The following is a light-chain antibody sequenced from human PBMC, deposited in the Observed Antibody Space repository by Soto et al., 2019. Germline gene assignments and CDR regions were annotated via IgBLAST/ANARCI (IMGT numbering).Light chain of an antibody. CDR3: STWDDSLNSWV. V-gene: IGLV1-44*01. CDR2: SDN. CDR1: TSNIGSNT. J-gene: IGLJ3*02. Sequence: QSVLTQPPSTSGTPGQSVTISCSGSTSNIGSNTVNWYHHLTGTAPKLLIHSDNQRPSGVPDRFSGSKSGASASLAISGLQSEDEADYYCSTWDDSLNSWVFGGGTKVTVL.